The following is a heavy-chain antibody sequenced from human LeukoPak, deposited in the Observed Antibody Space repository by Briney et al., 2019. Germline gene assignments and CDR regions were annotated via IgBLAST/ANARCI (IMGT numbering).Heavy chain of an antibody. D-gene: IGHD4-17*01. Sequence: ASVKVSCKVSGYTLTELSMHWVRQAPGKGLGWMGGFDPEDGETIYAQKFQGRVTMTEDTSTDTAYMELSSLSSEDTAVYYCATDWLTVTTRQDYWGQGTLVTVSS. CDR1: GYTLTELS. V-gene: IGHV1-24*01. J-gene: IGHJ4*02. CDR3: ATDWLTVTTRQDY. CDR2: FDPEDGET.